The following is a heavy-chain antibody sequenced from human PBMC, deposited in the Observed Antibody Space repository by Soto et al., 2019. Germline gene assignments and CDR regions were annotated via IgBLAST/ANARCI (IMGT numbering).Heavy chain of an antibody. D-gene: IGHD2-2*01. CDR1: GYSFTSYW. Sequence: PGESLKISCRGSGYSFTSYWIGWVRQMPGKGLEWMGIIYPGDSDTRYSPSFQGQVTISADKSISTAYLQWSSLKASDTAMYYCARADGYCSSTSRYLAAFDIWGQGTMVTVSS. CDR3: ARADGYCSSTSRYLAAFDI. V-gene: IGHV5-51*01. CDR2: IYPGDSDT. J-gene: IGHJ3*02.